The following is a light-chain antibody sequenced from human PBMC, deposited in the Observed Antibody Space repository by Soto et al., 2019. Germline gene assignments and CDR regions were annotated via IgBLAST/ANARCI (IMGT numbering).Light chain of an antibody. CDR3: HTWGTGEV. CDR1: SGHNSYA. J-gene: IGLJ2*01. V-gene: IGLV4-69*01. Sequence: QLVLTQSPSASASLGASVKLTCTLSSGHNSYAIAWHQQQPEKGPRYLMKVDSDGSHIKGDGIPDRFSGSSAGAERYLTISSLQSEDEADYYCHTWGTGEVFGGGTKLTVL. CDR2: VDSDGSH.